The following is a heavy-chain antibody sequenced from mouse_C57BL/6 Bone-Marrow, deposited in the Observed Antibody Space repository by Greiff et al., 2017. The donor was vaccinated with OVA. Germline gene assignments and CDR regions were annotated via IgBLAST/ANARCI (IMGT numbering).Heavy chain of an antibody. Sequence: VHLVESGAELVRPGASVTLSCKASGYTFTDYEMHWVKQTPVHGLEWIGAIDPETGGTAYNQKFKGKAILTADKSSSTAYMELRSLTSEDSAVYYCLGWLLPFDYWGQGTTLTVSS. CDR2: IDPETGGT. V-gene: IGHV1-15*01. CDR1: GYTFTDYE. J-gene: IGHJ2*01. CDR3: LGWLLPFDY. D-gene: IGHD2-3*01.